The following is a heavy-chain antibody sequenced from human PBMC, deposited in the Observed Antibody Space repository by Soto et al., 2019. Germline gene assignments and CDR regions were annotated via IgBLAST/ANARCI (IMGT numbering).Heavy chain of an antibody. CDR1: GGSISSGGYY. Sequence: PSETLSLTCTVSGGSISSGGYYWSWIRQHPGKGLEWIGYIYYSGSTYYNPSLKSRVTISVDTSKNQFSLKLSSVTAADTAVYYCASRSIAYYDFWSGPKTSDYYYYYGMDVWGQGTTVTVSS. CDR3: ASRSIAYYDFWSGPKTSDYYYYYGMDV. V-gene: IGHV4-31*03. D-gene: IGHD3-3*01. CDR2: IYYSGST. J-gene: IGHJ6*02.